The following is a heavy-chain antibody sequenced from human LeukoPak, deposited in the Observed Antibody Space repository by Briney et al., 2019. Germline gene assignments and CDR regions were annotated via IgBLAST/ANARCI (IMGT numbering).Heavy chain of an antibody. CDR2: IYPSGNT. CDR3: AREGQNYYDSSGLRRALDY. Sequence: PSETLSLTCTVSGGSLSSYYWSWLRQPAGKGLEWIGRIYPSGNTNYNPSLKSRVTMSVDTSKNQFSLKLSSVTAADTAVYYCAREGQNYYDSSGLRRALDYWGQGTLVTVSS. J-gene: IGHJ4*02. CDR1: GGSLSSYY. D-gene: IGHD3-22*01. V-gene: IGHV4-4*07.